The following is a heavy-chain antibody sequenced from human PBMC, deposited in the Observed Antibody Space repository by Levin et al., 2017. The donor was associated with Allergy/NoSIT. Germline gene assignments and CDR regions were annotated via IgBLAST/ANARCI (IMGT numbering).Heavy chain of an antibody. D-gene: IGHD2-8*01. CDR1: GYTFTSYG. CDR3: ARDSWDIVLMVYTNYYYGMDV. Sequence: GESLKISCKASGYTFTSYGISWVRQAPGQGLEWMGWISAYNGNTNYAQKLQGRVTMTTDTSTSTAYMELRSLRSDDTAVYYCARDSWDIVLMVYTNYYYGMDVWGQGTTVTVSS. CDR2: ISAYNGNT. V-gene: IGHV1-18*01. J-gene: IGHJ6*02.